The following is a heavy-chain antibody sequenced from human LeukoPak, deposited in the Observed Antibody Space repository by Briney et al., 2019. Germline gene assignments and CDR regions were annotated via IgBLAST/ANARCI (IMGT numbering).Heavy chain of an antibody. CDR2: INPNSGGT. Sequence: ASVKVSCKASGGTFTGYYMHWVRQAPGQGLEWMGWINPNSGGTNYAQKFQGRVTMTRDTSISTAYMELSRLRSDDTAVYYCARGGTYYDFWSGYYIGAFDIWGQGTMVTVSS. CDR1: GGTFTGYY. J-gene: IGHJ3*02. V-gene: IGHV1-2*02. D-gene: IGHD3-3*01. CDR3: ARGGTYYDFWSGYYIGAFDI.